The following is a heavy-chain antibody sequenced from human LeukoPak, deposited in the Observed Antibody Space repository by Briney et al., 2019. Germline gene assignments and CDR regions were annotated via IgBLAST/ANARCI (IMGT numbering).Heavy chain of an antibody. CDR3: AKIRFGQTAHPRCPIDY. D-gene: IGHD2-2*01. J-gene: IGHJ4*02. V-gene: IGHV3-23*01. Sequence: GMSLRLPCAAPGFTFSSYAMSWLRQAPGKGLEWVQAIGGSGGSTYYADSVKRRFTISRENSKNTVYLEIKNLRAEDTGVCYCAKIRFGQTAHPRCPIDYWGQGNLVSVSS. CDR2: IGGSGGST. CDR1: GFTFSSYA.